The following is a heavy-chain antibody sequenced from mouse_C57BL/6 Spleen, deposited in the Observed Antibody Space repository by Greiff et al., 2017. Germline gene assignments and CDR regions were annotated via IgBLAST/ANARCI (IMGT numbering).Heavy chain of an antibody. Sequence: VQLQESGPGLVQPSQSLSITCTVSGFSLTSYGVHWVRQPPGKGLEWLGVIWSGGSTDYNAAFISRLSISKDNSKSHVFFKMNSLQADDTAIYYCATAYYSNYDAMDYWGQGTSVTVSS. CDR1: GFSLTSYG. V-gene: IGHV2-4*01. CDR3: ATAYYSNYDAMDY. D-gene: IGHD2-5*01. J-gene: IGHJ4*01. CDR2: IWSGGST.